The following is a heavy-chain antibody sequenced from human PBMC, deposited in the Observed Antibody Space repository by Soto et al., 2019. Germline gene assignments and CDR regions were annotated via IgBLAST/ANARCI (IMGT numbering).Heavy chain of an antibody. V-gene: IGHV1-46*01. Sequence: ASVKVSCKTSGYTFTEYDINWVRQAPGQGLEWMGLMKPSDGSITYAQQFQGRITMTRDTSTSTVYMELSSLRSEDTAVYYCARDAQIGSGYSVYDTYWGQGTLVTVSS. J-gene: IGHJ4*01. D-gene: IGHD5-12*01. CDR2: MKPSDGSI. CDR3: ARDAQIGSGYSVYDTY. CDR1: GYTFTEYD.